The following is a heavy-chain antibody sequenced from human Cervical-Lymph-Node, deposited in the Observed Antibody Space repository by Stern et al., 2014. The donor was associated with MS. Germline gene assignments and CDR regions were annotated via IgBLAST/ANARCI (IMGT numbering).Heavy chain of an antibody. Sequence: VQLVESGAEVKKPGASVKVSCKASGYTFTSYAMHWVRQAPGPRLEWMGWINAGNGNTKYSQKFQGRVTITRDTSASTAYMELSSLRSEDTAVYYCATLHWRDWFDPWGQGTLVTVSS. CDR1: GYTFTSYA. CDR3: ATLHWRDWFDP. CDR2: INAGNGNT. V-gene: IGHV1-3*01. D-gene: IGHD3-3*01. J-gene: IGHJ5*02.